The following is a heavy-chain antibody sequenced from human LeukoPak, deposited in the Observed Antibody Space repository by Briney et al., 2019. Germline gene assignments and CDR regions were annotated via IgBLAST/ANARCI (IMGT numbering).Heavy chain of an antibody. V-gene: IGHV1-2*02. CDR3: AREDSSTQDAFDI. D-gene: IGHD2-2*01. CDR2: INPNSGGT. Sequence: ASVKVSCKASGYTFTGYYMHWVRQAPGQGLEWMGWINPNSGGTNYAQKFQGRVTTTRDTSISTAYMELSRLRSDDTAVYYCAREDSSTQDAFDIWGQGTMVTVSS. CDR1: GYTFTGYY. J-gene: IGHJ3*02.